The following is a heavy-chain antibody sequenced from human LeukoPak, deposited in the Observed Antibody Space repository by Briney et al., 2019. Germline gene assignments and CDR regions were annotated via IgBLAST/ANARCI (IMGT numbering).Heavy chain of an antibody. Sequence: GGSLRLSCAASGFTFSSYGMSWVRQAPGKGLEWVSGINWNGGSTGYADSVKGRFTISRDNAKNSLYLQMNSLRAEDTALYYCARDGGTSTMVRGVERGETHFDYWGQGTLVTVSS. J-gene: IGHJ4*02. CDR2: INWNGGST. V-gene: IGHV3-20*04. D-gene: IGHD3-10*01. CDR3: ARDGGTSTMVRGVERGETHFDY. CDR1: GFTFSSYG.